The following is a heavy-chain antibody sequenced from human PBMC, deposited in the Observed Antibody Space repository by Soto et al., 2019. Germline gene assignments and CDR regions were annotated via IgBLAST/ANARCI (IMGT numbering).Heavy chain of an antibody. V-gene: IGHV4-30-4*01. CDR3: ARSLAADWFDP. CDR1: GGSISSGDYY. Sequence: SETLSLTCTVSGGSISSGDYYWSWIRQPPGKGLEWIGYIYYSGSTYYNPSLKSRVTISVDTSKNQFSLKLSSVTAADTAVYYCARSLAADWFDPWGQGTLVTVSS. J-gene: IGHJ5*02. D-gene: IGHD6-13*01. CDR2: IYYSGST.